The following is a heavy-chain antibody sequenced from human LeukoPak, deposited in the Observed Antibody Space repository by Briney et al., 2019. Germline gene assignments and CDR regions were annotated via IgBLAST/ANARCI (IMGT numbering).Heavy chain of an antibody. CDR1: GGSISSYY. Sequence: PSETLSLTCTVSGGSISSYYWSWIRQPPGKGLEWIGYIYYSGSTNYDPSLKSRVTISVDTSKNQFSLKLSSVTAADTAVYYCARHVGSSSWSGIYYYYYYGMDVWGQGTTVTVSS. J-gene: IGHJ6*02. D-gene: IGHD6-13*01. CDR2: IYYSGST. V-gene: IGHV4-59*08. CDR3: ARHVGSSSWSGIYYYYYYGMDV.